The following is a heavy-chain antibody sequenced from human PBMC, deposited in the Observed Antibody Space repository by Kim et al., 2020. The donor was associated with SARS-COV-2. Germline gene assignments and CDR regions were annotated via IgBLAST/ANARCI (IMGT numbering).Heavy chain of an antibody. Sequence: GGSLRLSCTASGFTFGDYAMSWFRQAPGKGLEWVGFIRSKAYGGTTEYAASVKGRFTISRDDSKSIAYLQMNSLKTEDTAVYYCTRYGGYCSSTSCFLDYWGQGTLVTVSS. CDR1: GFTFGDYA. V-gene: IGHV3-49*03. CDR3: TRYGGYCSSTSCFLDY. J-gene: IGHJ4*02. D-gene: IGHD2-2*01. CDR2: IRSKAYGGTT.